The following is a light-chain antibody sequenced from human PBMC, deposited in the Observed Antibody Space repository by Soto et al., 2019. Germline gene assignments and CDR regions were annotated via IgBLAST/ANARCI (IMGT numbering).Light chain of an antibody. CDR3: QQYNYWPPIT. CDR2: GAS. V-gene: IGKV3-15*01. CDR1: QSVSSN. Sequence: EIVMTQSPAALSVSPGERATLSCRAGQSVSSNLAWYQQKPGQAPRLLIYGASTRATGIPARFSGSGSGTEFTLTIGSLQSEDFAVYYCQQYNYWPPITFGQGTRLEI. J-gene: IGKJ5*01.